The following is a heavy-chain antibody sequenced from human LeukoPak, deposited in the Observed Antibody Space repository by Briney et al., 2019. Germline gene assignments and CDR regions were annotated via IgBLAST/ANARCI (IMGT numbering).Heavy chain of an antibody. CDR3: VYGGGYFQQ. CDR2: ISSSSNNI. V-gene: IGHV3-21*01. J-gene: IGHJ1*01. Sequence: PGGSLRLSCAASGFTFSSYSMDWVRQAPGKGLEWVSSISSSSNNIYYADSVKGRFTISRDNGKNSLYLLMNILRAEDTAVYYGVYGGGYFQQGGQGTLVTVSS. CDR1: GFTFSSYS. D-gene: IGHD4-23*01.